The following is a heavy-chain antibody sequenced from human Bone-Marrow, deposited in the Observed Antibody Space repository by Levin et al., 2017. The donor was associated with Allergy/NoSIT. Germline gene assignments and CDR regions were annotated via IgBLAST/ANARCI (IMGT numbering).Heavy chain of an antibody. Sequence: SETLSLTCTVSGGSISGYYWDWIRQSPGKGLEWIGYIYYSGSTNYNPSLKSRVSISLDTSKNQFSLKLSSVTAADTAMYFCAREGSNWKRDFDSWGQGTLVIVSS. CDR2: IYYSGST. CDR3: AREGSNWKRDFDS. D-gene: IGHD1-20*01. CDR1: GGSISGYY. V-gene: IGHV4-59*01. J-gene: IGHJ4*02.